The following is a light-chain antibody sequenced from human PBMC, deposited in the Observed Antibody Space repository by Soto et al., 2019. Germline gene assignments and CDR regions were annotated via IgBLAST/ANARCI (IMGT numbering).Light chain of an antibody. J-gene: IGLJ2*01. Sequence: QAVVTQEASLTVSPGGTVTLTCGSSTGTVTSGLYPDWFQQKPGQAPKTLIYDTSNKHSRTPARLSGSLLGGKAALTLSGAQPVDEAEYYCLLAYGGGNVFGGGTKLTVL. V-gene: IGLV7-46*01. CDR2: DTS. CDR3: LLAYGGGNV. CDR1: TGTVTSGLY.